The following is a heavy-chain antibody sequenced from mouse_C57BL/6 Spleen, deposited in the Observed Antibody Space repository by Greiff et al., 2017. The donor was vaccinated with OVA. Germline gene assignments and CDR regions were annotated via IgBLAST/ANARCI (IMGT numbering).Heavy chain of an antibody. CDR2: IYPGSGNT. D-gene: IGHD2-4*01. CDR3: ARGGDYDVGFAY. J-gene: IGHJ3*01. CDR1: GYTFTDYY. V-gene: IGHV1-76*01. Sequence: VQLQQSGAELVRPGASVKLSCKASGYTFTDYYINWVKQRPGQGLEWIARIYPGSGNTYYNEKFKDKATLTAEKSSSTAYMQLSSLTSEDSAVYFCARGGDYDVGFAYWGQGTLVTVSA.